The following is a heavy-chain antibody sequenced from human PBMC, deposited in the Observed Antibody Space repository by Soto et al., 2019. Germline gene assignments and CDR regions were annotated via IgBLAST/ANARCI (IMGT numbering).Heavy chain of an antibody. CDR1: GYTFTSYY. CDR2: INPSGGST. J-gene: IGHJ4*02. CDR3: ASFCTSCFGDY. D-gene: IGHD2-2*01. Sequence: QVQLVQSGAEVKKPGASVKVSCKASGYTFTSYYMHWVRQAPGQGLEWMGIINPSGGSTSYAQKFQGRVTRTRDTSTSTVYMELSSLRSEDTAVYYCASFCTSCFGDYWGQGTLVTVSS. V-gene: IGHV1-46*01.